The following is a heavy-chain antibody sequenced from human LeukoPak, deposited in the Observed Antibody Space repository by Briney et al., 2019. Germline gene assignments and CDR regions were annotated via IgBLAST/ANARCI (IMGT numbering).Heavy chain of an antibody. CDR1: GFTFSSYG. CDR3: ARDSGYGYNTFPTADY. J-gene: IGHJ4*02. V-gene: IGHV3-33*01. Sequence: GGSLTLSCLSSGFTFSSYGMHWVRQAPGKGLEWVAFIWCDGSNKYYADSVKGRFTISRDNSENTLSLQMSSLRAEDTALYYCARDSGYGYNTFPTADYWGQGILVTVSS. CDR2: IWCDGSNK. D-gene: IGHD5-24*01.